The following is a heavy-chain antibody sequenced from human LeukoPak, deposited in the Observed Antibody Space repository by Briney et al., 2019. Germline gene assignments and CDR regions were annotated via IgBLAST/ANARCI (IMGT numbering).Heavy chain of an antibody. D-gene: IGHD3-10*01. CDR1: GGSFRGYY. CDR2: INHSGST. CDR3: AGGLVRGVIIRSRYWFDP. V-gene: IGHV4-34*01. J-gene: IGHJ5*02. Sequence: SETLSLTCAVYGGSFRGYYWSWVRQPPGKGLEWMGEINHSGSTNYNPSLKSRVTISVDTSKNQFSLKLSSVTAADTAVYYCAGGLVRGVIIRSRYWFDPWGQGTLVTVSS.